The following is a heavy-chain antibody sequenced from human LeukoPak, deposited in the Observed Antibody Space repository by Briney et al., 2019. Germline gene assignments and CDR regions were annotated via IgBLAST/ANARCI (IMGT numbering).Heavy chain of an antibody. V-gene: IGHV4-61*02. J-gene: IGHJ4*02. Sequence: SQTLSLTCTVSGGSISSGSYYWSWIRQPAGKGLEWIERIYTSGSTNYNPSLKSRVTISVDTSKNQFSLKLSSVTAADTAVYYCARYGGGYNDPYDYWGQGTLVTVSS. CDR2: IYTSGST. CDR3: ARYGGGYNDPYDY. D-gene: IGHD5-24*01. CDR1: GGSISSGSYY.